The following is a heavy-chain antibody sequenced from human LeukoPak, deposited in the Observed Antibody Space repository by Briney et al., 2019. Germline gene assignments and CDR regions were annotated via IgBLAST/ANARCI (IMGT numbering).Heavy chain of an antibody. CDR3: AREKYSYGYD. J-gene: IGHJ4*02. CDR1: GYSISSGYY. V-gene: IGHV4-38-2*02. CDR2: IYHSGST. D-gene: IGHD5-18*01. Sequence: PSETLSLTCTVSGYSISSGYYWGWIRQPPGKGLEWIGSIYHSGSTYYNPSLKSRVTISVDTSKNQFSLKLSSVTAADTAVYYCAREKYSYGYDWGQGTLVTVSS.